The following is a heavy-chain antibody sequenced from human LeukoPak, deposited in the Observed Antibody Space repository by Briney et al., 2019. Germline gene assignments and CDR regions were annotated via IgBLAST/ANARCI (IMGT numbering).Heavy chain of an antibody. CDR1: GYTLTELS. V-gene: IGHV1-24*01. CDR2: FDPEDGET. D-gene: IGHD3-3*01. Sequence: ASVKISCKVSGYTLTELSMHWVRQAPGKGLEWMGGFDPEDGETIYAQKFQGRVTMTEDTSTDTAYMELSSLRSEDTAVYYCATGVTILGAYFDYWGQGTLVTVSS. CDR3: ATGVTILGAYFDY. J-gene: IGHJ4*02.